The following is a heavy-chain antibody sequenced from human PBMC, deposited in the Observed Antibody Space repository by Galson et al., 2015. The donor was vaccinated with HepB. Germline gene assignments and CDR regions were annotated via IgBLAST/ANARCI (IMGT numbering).Heavy chain of an antibody. CDR2: IGSEATNYAT. J-gene: IGHJ5*02. D-gene: IGHD6-25*01. CDR1: GFTFSGSS. CDR3: LRLGDLSGYSGA. V-gene: IGHV3-73*01. Sequence: SLRLSCAASGFTFSGSSMHWVRQTSGKGLEWVGRIGSEATNYATAYAASVKGRFTISRDDSKNTAFLQMNSLKIEDSAVYYCLRLGDLSGYSGAWGQGTLVTVSS.